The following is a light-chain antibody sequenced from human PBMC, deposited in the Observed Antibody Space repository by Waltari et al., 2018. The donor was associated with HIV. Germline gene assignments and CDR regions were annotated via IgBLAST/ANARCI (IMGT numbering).Light chain of an antibody. CDR2: LEGGGFY. CDR1: SGHSRNI. J-gene: IGLJ3*02. CDR3: ETWDSSTWV. Sequence: QPVLTQSSSASASLGSSVKLTCPLTSGHSRNIIALHQQQPGKAPRYLMKLEGGGFYNKGSGVPERFSGSSSGADRYLTISNLQFEDEADYYCETWDSSTWVFGGGTKLTVL. V-gene: IGLV4-60*02.